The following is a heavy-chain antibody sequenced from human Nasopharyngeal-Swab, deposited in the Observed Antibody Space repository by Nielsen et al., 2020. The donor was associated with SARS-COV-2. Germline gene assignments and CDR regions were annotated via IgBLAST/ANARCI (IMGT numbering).Heavy chain of an antibody. CDR1: GGSFSAYY. CDR2: ITHSGST. CDR3: ARGTYGDYVLHRFYSYGMDV. D-gene: IGHD4-17*01. Sequence: SETLSLTCAVYGGSFSAYYLSWIRQAPGQGLQWIGEITHSGSTNYNPSLKSRVTISVDTSKNQFSLKLSSVTAADTAVYYCARGTYGDYVLHRFYSYGMDVWGKGTTVTVSS. J-gene: IGHJ6*04. V-gene: IGHV4-34*01.